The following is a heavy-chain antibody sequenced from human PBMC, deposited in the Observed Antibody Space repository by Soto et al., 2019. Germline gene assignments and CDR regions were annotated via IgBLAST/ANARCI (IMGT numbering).Heavy chain of an antibody. D-gene: IGHD3-22*01. Sequence: GGSLRLSCAASGFTFSSYGMHWVRQAPGKGLEWVAVIWYDGSNKYYADSVRGRFTISRDNSKNTLYLQMNSLRADDTAVYYYARELFVRDDVLYYFDCSGNLRRYYYGMDAGGQGTRV. J-gene: IGHJ6*02. CDR3: ARELFVRDDVLYYFDCSGNLRRYYYGMDA. CDR2: IWYDGSNK. V-gene: IGHV3-33*01. CDR1: GFTFSSYG.